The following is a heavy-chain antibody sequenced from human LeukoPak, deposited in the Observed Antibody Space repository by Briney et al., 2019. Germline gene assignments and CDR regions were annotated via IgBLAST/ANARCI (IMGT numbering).Heavy chain of an antibody. CDR2: IRSDGTT. CDR3: ARDLGSGSPLDC. V-gene: IGHV3-74*01. Sequence: PGGSLRLSCEASGFSFSSYWMHWVRQAPGEGPVWVSLIRSDGTTSYADSVEGRFTISRDNAKNTLYLLMNSLRAEDTAVYYCARDLGSGSPLDCRGQGTLVTVSS. CDR1: GFSFSSYW. D-gene: IGHD3-3*01. J-gene: IGHJ4*02.